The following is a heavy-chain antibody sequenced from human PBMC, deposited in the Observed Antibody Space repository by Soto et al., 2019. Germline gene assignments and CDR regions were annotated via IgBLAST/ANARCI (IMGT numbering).Heavy chain of an antibody. J-gene: IGHJ5*02. CDR1: GGSITSSSYY. CDR3: ARDLGSGTGWFDP. V-gene: IGHV4-39*07. Sequence: SETLSLTCTVSGGSITSSSYYWGWIRQPPGKGLEWIGSIYFSGSTYHNPSLKSRVTISVDTSKNQFFLKLSSVTAADTGVYYCARDLGSGTGWFDPWGQGTLVTVSS. CDR2: IYFSGST. D-gene: IGHD3-10*01.